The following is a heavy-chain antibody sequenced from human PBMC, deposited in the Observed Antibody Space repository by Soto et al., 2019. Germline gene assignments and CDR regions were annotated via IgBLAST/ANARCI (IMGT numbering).Heavy chain of an antibody. Sequence: EVQLVESGGGLVQPGGSLRLSCAASGYTFSRHWIHWVRQAPGQGPVGVSRISPDGSVTDYADFVEGRFTIYRDNAKNTLYLQMSSLRAEETAVYYCARPRSMSSSGFDIWGQGTMVIVSS. CDR2: ISPDGSVT. D-gene: IGHD1-26*01. CDR1: GYTFSRHW. V-gene: IGHV3-74*01. CDR3: ARPRSMSSSGFDI. J-gene: IGHJ3*02.